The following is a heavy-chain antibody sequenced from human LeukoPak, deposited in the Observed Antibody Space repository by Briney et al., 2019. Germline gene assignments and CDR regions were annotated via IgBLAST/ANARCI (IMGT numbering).Heavy chain of an antibody. V-gene: IGHV1-2*06. CDR2: INPNSGGT. D-gene: IGHD6-13*01. J-gene: IGHJ5*02. CDR3: ARDEASIIAAADL. Sequence: ASVKVSCKASGYTFTGYYMHWVRQAPGQGLEWMGRINPNSGGTSYAQRFQGRVTMTRDTSISTAYMELSRLRSDDTAVYYCARDEASIIAAADLWGQGTLVTVSS. CDR1: GYTFTGYY.